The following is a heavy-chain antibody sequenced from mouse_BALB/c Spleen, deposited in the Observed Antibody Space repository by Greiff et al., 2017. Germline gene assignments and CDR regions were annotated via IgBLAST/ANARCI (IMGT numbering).Heavy chain of an antibody. CDR2: IYPGNGDT. CDR3: ARGYYGSSYYYAMDY. Sequence: QVQLQQPGAELVKPGASVKMSCKASGYTFTSYNMHWVKQTPGQGLEWIGAIYPGNGDTSYNQKFKGKATLTADKSSSTAYMQLSSLTSEDSAVYYCARGYYGSSYYYAMDYWGQGTSVTVSS. J-gene: IGHJ4*01. V-gene: IGHV1-12*01. D-gene: IGHD1-1*01. CDR1: GYTFTSYN.